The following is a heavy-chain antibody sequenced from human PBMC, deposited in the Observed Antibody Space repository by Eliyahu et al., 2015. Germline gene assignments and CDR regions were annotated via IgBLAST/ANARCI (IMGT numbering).Heavy chain of an antibody. J-gene: IGHJ4*02. V-gene: IGHV1-2*04. CDR3: ARDTYGSGSYNY. Sequence: QVQLVQSGAEVKKPGASVRVSCKASGYTFTGYSMHWVRQAPGQGLEWMGWINPNSGGTNYAQKFQGWVTMTRDTSITTAYMELSRLRSDDTAVYYCARDTYGSGSYNYWGQGTQVTVSS. D-gene: IGHD3-10*01. CDR1: GYTFTGYS. CDR2: INPNSGGT.